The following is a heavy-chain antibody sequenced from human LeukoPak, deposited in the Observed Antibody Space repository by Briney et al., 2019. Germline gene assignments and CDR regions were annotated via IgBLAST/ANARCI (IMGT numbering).Heavy chain of an antibody. CDR1: GFSLTTIGMC. Sequence: SGPALVKPTQTLTLTCSFSGFSLTTIGMCVSWIRQPPGKALEWLARIDWDDDKYYNTSLKTRVTISKDTSKNQVVLTVTNMDPVDTATYYCARMRAAAGPGAFDIWGQGTMVTVSS. J-gene: IGHJ3*02. CDR2: IDWDDDK. CDR3: ARMRAAAGPGAFDI. D-gene: IGHD6-13*01. V-gene: IGHV2-70*11.